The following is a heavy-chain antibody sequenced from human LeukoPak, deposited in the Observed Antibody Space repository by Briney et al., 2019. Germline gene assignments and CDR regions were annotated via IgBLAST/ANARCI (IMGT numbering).Heavy chain of an antibody. CDR2: ISGSGDTI. V-gene: IGHV3-11*04. CDR1: GGSFSGDF. CDR3: TRGVAMAI. Sequence: PSETLSLTCAVYGGSFSGDFWSWIRQAPGKGLEWIAYISGSGDTIKYADFVEGRFTISRDNAKRSVYLEMNSLTDEDTAVYFCTRGVAMAIWSQGTLVTVSS. J-gene: IGHJ4*02. D-gene: IGHD2-15*01.